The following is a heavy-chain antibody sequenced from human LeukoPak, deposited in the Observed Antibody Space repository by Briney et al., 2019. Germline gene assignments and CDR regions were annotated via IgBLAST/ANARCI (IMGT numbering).Heavy chain of an antibody. CDR1: GFTFSSYG. J-gene: IGHJ4*02. CDR3: AKVQLERRELLPNFDY. D-gene: IGHD1-1*01. CDR2: MSYDGRNT. Sequence: PGGSLRLSCAASGFTFSSYGMHWVRQAPGKRLEWVAVMSYDGRNTYYADSVKGRFTISRDNSKNTLYLQMNSLRVEDTAVYYCAKVQLERRELLPNFDYWGQGTLVTVSS. V-gene: IGHV3-30*18.